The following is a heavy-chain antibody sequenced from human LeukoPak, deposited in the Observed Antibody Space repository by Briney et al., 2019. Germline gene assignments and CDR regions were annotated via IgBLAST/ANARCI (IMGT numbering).Heavy chain of an antibody. CDR1: GFTFSSYA. D-gene: IGHD3-9*01. J-gene: IGHJ4*02. V-gene: IGHV3-30*04. Sequence: PGGSLRLSCAASGFTFSSYAMHWVRQAPGKGLEWVAVISYDGSNKYYADSVKGRFTISRDNSKNTLYLQMNSLRAEDTAVYYCFTCYDILTGYYHFDYWGQGTLVTVSS. CDR3: FTCYDILTGYYHFDY. CDR2: ISYDGSNK.